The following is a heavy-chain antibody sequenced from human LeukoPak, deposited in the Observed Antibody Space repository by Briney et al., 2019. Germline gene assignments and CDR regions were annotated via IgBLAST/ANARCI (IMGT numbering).Heavy chain of an antibody. D-gene: IGHD4-23*01. CDR1: GGTFSTYA. CDR3: ARDGHDYGGNPGFDY. CDR2: IIPILGIA. Sequence: SVKVSCKASGGTFSTYAISWVRQAPGQGLEWMGRIIPILGIANYAQKFQGRVTITAGKSTSTAYMELSSLRSEDTAVYYCARDGHDYGGNPGFDYWGQGTLVTVSS. V-gene: IGHV1-69*04. J-gene: IGHJ4*02.